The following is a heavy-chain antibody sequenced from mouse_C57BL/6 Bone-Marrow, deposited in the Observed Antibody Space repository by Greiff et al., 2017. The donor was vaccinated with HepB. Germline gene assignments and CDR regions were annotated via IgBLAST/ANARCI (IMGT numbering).Heavy chain of an antibody. Sequence: VQLQQSGAELVRPGASVTLSCKASGYTFTDYEMHWVKQTPVHGLEWIGAIDPETGGTAYNQKFKGKAILTADKSSSTAYMPLRSLTSEDSAVDYCTRYDYSNYALLFDYWGQGTTLTVSS. CDR1: GYTFTDYE. CDR2: IDPETGGT. V-gene: IGHV1-15*01. CDR3: TRYDYSNYALLFDY. J-gene: IGHJ2*01. D-gene: IGHD2-5*01.